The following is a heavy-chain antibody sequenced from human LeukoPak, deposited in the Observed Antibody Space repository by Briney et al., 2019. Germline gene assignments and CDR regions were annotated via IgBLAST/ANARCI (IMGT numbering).Heavy chain of an antibody. CDR2: IIPILGIA. V-gene: IGHV1-69*04. CDR3: ARDTDYYDSSGYSPSPFDSFDY. CDR1: VGTFSSYA. Sequence: SVKVSRKASVGTFSSYAISWVRQAPGQGLAWMGRIIPILGIANYAQKFQGRVTITADKSTSTAYMELSSLRPEDTAVYYCARDTDYYDSSGYSPSPFDSFDYWGQGTLVTVSS. J-gene: IGHJ4*02. D-gene: IGHD3-22*01.